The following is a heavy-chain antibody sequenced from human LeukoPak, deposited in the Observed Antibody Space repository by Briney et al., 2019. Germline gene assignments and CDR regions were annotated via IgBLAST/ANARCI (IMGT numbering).Heavy chain of an antibody. CDR1: GYTFTSYG. Sequence: GASVKVSCKASGYTFTSYGISWARQAPGQGLEWMGWISAYNGNTNYAQKLQGRVTMTTDTSTSTAYMELRSLRSDDTAVYYCARDRDWNRSWSLDPWGQGTLVTVSS. CDR3: ARDRDWNRSWSLDP. CDR2: ISAYNGNT. J-gene: IGHJ5*02. V-gene: IGHV1-18*01. D-gene: IGHD1-1*01.